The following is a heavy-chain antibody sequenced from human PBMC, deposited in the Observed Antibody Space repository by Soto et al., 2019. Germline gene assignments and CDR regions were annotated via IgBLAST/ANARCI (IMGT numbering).Heavy chain of an antibody. CDR1: GHTLTELS. V-gene: IGHV1-46*01. CDR2: INPSGRTT. Sequence: GASVKVSCKISGHTLTELSIHWVRQAPGKGLDWVGVINPSGRTTSYAQKFLGRVTMTRDASTATVYMELNSLRSEDTAVYYCARDLDVTTVTTSFDSWGQGTLVTVSS. CDR3: ARDLDVTTVTTSFDS. J-gene: IGHJ5*01. D-gene: IGHD4-17*01.